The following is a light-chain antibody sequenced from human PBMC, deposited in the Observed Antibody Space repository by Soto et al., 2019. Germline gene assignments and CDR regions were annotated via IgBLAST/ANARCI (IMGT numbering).Light chain of an antibody. CDR2: DVS. CDR3: QQFNSYPII. V-gene: IGKV1-13*02. CDR1: QDIRGA. Sequence: AIQLTQSPSSLSASVGDRVTITCRASQDIRGALAWYQQKPGKAPKILIYDVSSLQSGVPSRFSGSSSGTDCTLTISGLQPEDFATYYCQQFNSYPIIFGQGTRLDIK. J-gene: IGKJ5*01.